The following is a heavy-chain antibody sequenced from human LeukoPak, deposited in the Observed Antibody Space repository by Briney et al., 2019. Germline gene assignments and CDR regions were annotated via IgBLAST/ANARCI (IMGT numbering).Heavy chain of an antibody. V-gene: IGHV1-24*01. CDR1: GYTLTELS. CDR3: ATDLGIAASGTKVWAFDI. D-gene: IGHD6-13*01. Sequence: GASVKVSCKVSGYTLTELSMHWVRQAPGKGLEWMGGFDPEDGETIYAQKFQGRVTMTEDTSTDTAYMELSSLRSEDTAVYYCATDLGIAASGTKVWAFDIWGQGTMVTVSS. CDR2: FDPEDGET. J-gene: IGHJ3*02.